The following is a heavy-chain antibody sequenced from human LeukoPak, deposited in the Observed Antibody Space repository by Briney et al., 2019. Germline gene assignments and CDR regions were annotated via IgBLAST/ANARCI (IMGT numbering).Heavy chain of an antibody. V-gene: IGHV3-30*03. CDR1: GFTFSSYW. J-gene: IGHJ4*02. CDR3: ARDQLSYDSSGYFFDY. D-gene: IGHD3-22*01. Sequence: GGSLRLSCAASGFTFSSYWMHWVRQAPGKGLEWVAVISYDGSNKYYADSVKGRFTISRDNSKNTLYLQMNSLRAEDTAVYYCARDQLSYDSSGYFFDYWGQGTLVTVSS. CDR2: ISYDGSNK.